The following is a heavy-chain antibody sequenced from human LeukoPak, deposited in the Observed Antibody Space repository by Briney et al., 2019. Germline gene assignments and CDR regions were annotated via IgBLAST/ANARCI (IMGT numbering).Heavy chain of an antibody. CDR3: ARWDYDSSGYALYYFDY. CDR1: GYTFTSYG. V-gene: IGHV7-4-1*02. D-gene: IGHD3-22*01. CDR2: INTYTGNP. J-gene: IGHJ4*02. Sequence: GASVKVSCKASGYTFTSYGISWVRQAPGQGLEWMGWINTYTGNPTYAQGFTGRFVFSLDTSVSTAYPQISSLKAEDTAVYYCARWDYDSSGYALYYFDYWGQGTLVTVSS.